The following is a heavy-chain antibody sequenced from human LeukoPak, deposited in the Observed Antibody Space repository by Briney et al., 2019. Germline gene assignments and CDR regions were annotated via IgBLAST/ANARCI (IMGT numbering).Heavy chain of an antibody. CDR3: ATRSRAGYYYGMDV. Sequence: SETLSLTCTVSRGSISGYFWTWIRQPPGQGLEYIGHISSRGSTNYNPSLKNRVTMSADTSKNQFSLKLNSVTAADTAMYYCATRSRAGYYYGMDVWAKGPRSPSP. CDR2: ISSRGST. V-gene: IGHV4-59*01. CDR1: RGSISGYF. J-gene: IGHJ6*02.